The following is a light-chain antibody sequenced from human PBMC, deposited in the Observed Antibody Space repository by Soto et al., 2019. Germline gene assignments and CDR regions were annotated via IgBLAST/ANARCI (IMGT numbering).Light chain of an antibody. V-gene: IGKV3-20*01. Sequence: EIVLTQSPDTLSLSPGERATLSCRASQSVRSNYLAWYQQKPGQAPRCLIYDASSRATGIRDRFSGSGSGTDFSLTISRLEPEDSAVYYCQQYGSSPLTFGGGTKVEIK. J-gene: IGKJ4*01. CDR3: QQYGSSPLT. CDR1: QSVRSNY. CDR2: DAS.